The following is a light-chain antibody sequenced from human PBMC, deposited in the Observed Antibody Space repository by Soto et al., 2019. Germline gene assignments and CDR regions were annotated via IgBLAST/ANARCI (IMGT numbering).Light chain of an antibody. CDR1: QSVSSTY. J-gene: IGKJ2*01. CDR3: QQYSSSSYT. V-gene: IGKV3-20*01. Sequence: EIVLTQSPGTLSLSPGERATLSCRASQSVSSTYLAWYQQKPGQAPRVLIFGASSRATGVPDRFSGSGSGTDFTLTISRLEPEEVAVYHCQQYSSSSYTCGQGTRLEIK. CDR2: GAS.